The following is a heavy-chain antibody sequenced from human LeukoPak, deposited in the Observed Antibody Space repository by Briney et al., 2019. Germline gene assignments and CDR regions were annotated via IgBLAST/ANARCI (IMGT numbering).Heavy chain of an antibody. CDR2: ISSTTNTI. CDR3: ARDPNDY. Sequence: QAGGSLRLSCAASGFTFSDYSMNWVRQAPGKGLEWVCFISSTTNTIYYADSVKGRFTISRDNAKNSLYLQMNSLRDEDTAVYYCARDPNDYWGQGTLVTVSS. V-gene: IGHV3-48*02. CDR1: GFTFSDYS. J-gene: IGHJ4*02.